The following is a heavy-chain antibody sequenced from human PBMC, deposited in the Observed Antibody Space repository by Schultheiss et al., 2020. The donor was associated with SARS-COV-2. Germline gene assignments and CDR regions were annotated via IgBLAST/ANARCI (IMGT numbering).Heavy chain of an antibody. CDR2: IYYSGST. V-gene: IGHV4-39*07. J-gene: IGHJ4*02. CDR3: ARSGGYSSSWVDY. Sequence: SETLSLTCTVSGGSISSYYWGWIRQPPGKGLEWIGSIYYSGSTYYNPSLKSRVTISVDTSKNQFSLKLSSVTAADTAVYYCARSGGYSSSWVDYWGQGTLVTVSS. D-gene: IGHD6-13*01. CDR1: GGSISSYY.